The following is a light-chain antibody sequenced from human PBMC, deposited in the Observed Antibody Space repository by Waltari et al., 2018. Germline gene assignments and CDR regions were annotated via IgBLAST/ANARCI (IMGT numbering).Light chain of an antibody. CDR1: SSNIGRNT. CDR3: AAWDDRLTGWV. CDR2: SNN. Sequence: QSVLTQPPSASGTPGQRVTISCSGSSSNIGRNTVNWYQQLPGTAPKVLIYSNNQRPSGVPARFSGSKSGTSASLAISGLQSEDEADYYCAAWDDRLTGWVFGGGTKLTVL. J-gene: IGLJ3*02. V-gene: IGLV1-44*01.